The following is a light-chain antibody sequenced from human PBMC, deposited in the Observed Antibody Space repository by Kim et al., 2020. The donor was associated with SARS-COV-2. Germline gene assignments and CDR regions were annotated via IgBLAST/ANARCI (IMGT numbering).Light chain of an antibody. Sequence: IQLTQSPSSLSASVGDRVSITCRASLGVNDYLAWYQQSPGKAPKLLIYSSSTLNPGVPTRFSGSGSGTHFTLTISSLQPEDSATYYCHQLNTFPYTFGGGTKVEI. V-gene: IGKV1-9*01. CDR3: HQLNTFPYT. J-gene: IGKJ4*01. CDR2: SSS. CDR1: LGVNDY.